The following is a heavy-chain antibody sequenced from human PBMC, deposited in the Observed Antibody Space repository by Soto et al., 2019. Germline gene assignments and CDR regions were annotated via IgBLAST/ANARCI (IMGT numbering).Heavy chain of an antibody. CDR3: ARMLYYYDSSGYYVNWFDP. CDR2: IDWDDDK. J-gene: IGHJ5*02. CDR1: GFSLSTSGMR. Sequence: SGPTLVNPTQTLTLTCTFSGFSLSTSGMRVSWIRQPPGKALEWLALIDWDDDKYYSTSLKTRLTISKDTSKNQVVLTMTNMDPVDTATYYCARMLYYYDSSGYYVNWFDPWGQGTLVTVSS. V-gene: IGHV2-70*01. D-gene: IGHD3-22*01.